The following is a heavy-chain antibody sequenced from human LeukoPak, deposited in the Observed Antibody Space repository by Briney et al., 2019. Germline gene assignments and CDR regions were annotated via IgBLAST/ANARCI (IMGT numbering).Heavy chain of an antibody. CDR2: IFYTGIT. CDR3: ARHDAIADGQNTFDI. V-gene: IGHV4-61*05. CDR1: GGSIRSSSYY. D-gene: IGHD5-24*01. Sequence: KSSETLSLTCTVSGGSIRSSSYYWSWIRQPPGRGLEWIAYIFYTGITRYSPSLQSRVTISVDRSKNQLSLKLNSVTAADTAVYYCARHDAIADGQNTFDIWGQGTMVTVSS. J-gene: IGHJ3*02.